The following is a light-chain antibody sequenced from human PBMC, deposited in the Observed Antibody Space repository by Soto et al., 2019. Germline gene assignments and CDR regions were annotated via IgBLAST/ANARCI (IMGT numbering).Light chain of an antibody. CDR2: DVS. CDR3: YSYPSSSTYV. CDR1: SSDVGAYNY. Sequence: QSALTQPASMSGSPGQSMTISCTGTSSDVGAYNYVSWYQQHPAKVPKLMIYDVSNRPSGVSDRFSGSKSGNTASLTISGLKAEDEADYYCYSYPSSSTYVFGTGTKLTVL. V-gene: IGLV2-14*01. J-gene: IGLJ1*01.